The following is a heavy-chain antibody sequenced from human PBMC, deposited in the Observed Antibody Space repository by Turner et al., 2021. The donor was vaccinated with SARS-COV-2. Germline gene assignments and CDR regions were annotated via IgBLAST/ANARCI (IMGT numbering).Heavy chain of an antibody. Sequence: QVQLVQSGAEVKKPGASVKVSCKVSGYTLTELSMHWVRPAPGKGLEWMGGFDPADVETIYAQKFQGRVTMTEDTSTDTAYMELSSLRSEDTAVYYCATTNAIFGVVTNYSYYYGMDVWGQGTTVTVSS. CDR3: ATTNAIFGVVTNYSYYYGMDV. D-gene: IGHD3-3*01. J-gene: IGHJ6*02. V-gene: IGHV1-24*01. CDR2: FDPADVET. CDR1: GYTLTELS.